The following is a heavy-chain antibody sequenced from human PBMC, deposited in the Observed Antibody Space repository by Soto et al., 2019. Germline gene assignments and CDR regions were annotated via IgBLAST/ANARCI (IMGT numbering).Heavy chain of an antibody. CDR3: AKDMTRPIGGRFDY. D-gene: IGHD2-15*01. Sequence: EVQLVESGGGLVQPGRSLRLSCAASGFTFDDYAMHWVRQAPGKGLEWVSGISWNSDTIVYADSVKGRFTISRDNAKNSLYLQVNSLRAEDTALYYCAKDMTRPIGGRFDYWGQGTVVTVSS. J-gene: IGHJ4*02. V-gene: IGHV3-9*01. CDR1: GFTFDDYA. CDR2: ISWNSDTI.